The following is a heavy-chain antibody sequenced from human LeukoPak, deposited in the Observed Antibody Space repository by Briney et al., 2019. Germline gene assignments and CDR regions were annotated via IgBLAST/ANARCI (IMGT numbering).Heavy chain of an antibody. Sequence: SETLSLTCTVSGGSVSSGSYYWSWTRQPPGKGLEWIGYIYYSGSTNYNPSLKSRVTISVDTSKNQFSLKLSSVTAADTAVYYCARVPWDNMVQGPFDPWGQGTLVTVSS. CDR1: GGSVSSGSYY. J-gene: IGHJ5*02. CDR3: ARVPWDNMVQGPFDP. V-gene: IGHV4-61*01. D-gene: IGHD3-10*01. CDR2: IYYSGST.